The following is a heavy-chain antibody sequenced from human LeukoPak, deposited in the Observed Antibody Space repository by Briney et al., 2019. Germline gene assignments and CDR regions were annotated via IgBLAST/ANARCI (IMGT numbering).Heavy chain of an antibody. V-gene: IGHV3-15*01. CDR2: IKRKTAGGTI. J-gene: IGHJ3*02. CDR3: ATEYSVFAFDI. D-gene: IGHD5-12*01. Sequence: GSLRISRAGSGFTFSYAWLGWVRPASGEGVEWVGRIKRKTAGGTIDYAAPVKGRFTISRDDSKNSLYLQMNSLKTEDTAVYYCATEYSVFAFDIWGQGTMVTVSS. CDR1: GFTFSYAW.